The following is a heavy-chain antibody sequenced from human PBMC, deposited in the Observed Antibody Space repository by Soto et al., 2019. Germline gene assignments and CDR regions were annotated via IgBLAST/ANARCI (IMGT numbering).Heavy chain of an antibody. CDR2: IYWDDDK. CDR3: AHRRTLQALKSIDPYDY. CDR1: GFSVSSTGES. V-gene: IGHV2-5*02. Sequence: QITLKESGPTLVKPTQTLTLTCTFSGFSVSSTGESVGWIRQPPGRALEWLALIYWDDDKRYNPSLKNRLAITKDTSRHQVLLIMTNMDPVDTATYYCAHRRTLQALKSIDPYDYWGQGTVVIVSS. J-gene: IGHJ4*02.